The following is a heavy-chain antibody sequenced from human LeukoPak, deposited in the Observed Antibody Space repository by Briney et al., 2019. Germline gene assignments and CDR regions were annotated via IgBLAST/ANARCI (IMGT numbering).Heavy chain of an antibody. J-gene: IGHJ4*02. CDR3: AKDPLYSGSYYYYFDY. CDR1: GFTFSSYA. CDR2: ISGSGGST. Sequence: PGGSLRLSCAASGFTFSSYAMTWVRQAPGKGLEWVSAISGSGGSTYYADSVKGRFTIPRDNSKNTLYLQMNSLRAEDTAVYYCAKDPLYSGSYYYYFDYWGQGTLVTVSS. V-gene: IGHV3-23*01. D-gene: IGHD1-26*01.